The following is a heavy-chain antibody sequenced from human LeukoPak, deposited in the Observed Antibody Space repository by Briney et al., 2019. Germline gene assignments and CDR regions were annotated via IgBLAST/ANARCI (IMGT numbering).Heavy chain of an antibody. J-gene: IGHJ4*02. CDR3: ARGSAAAGRGRYFDY. V-gene: IGHV1-69*01. CDR1: GGTFSSYA. D-gene: IGHD6-13*01. Sequence: SVKVSCKASGGTFSSYAVSWVRQAPGQGLEWMGGIIPIFGTANYAQKFQGRVTITADESTSTAYMELSSLRSEDTAVYYCARGSAAAGRGRYFDYWGQGTLVTVSS. CDR2: IIPIFGTA.